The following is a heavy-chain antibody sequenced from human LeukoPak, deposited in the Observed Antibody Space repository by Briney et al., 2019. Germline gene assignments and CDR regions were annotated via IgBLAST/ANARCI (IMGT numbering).Heavy chain of an antibody. CDR2: IDPSDSYT. Sequence: RGESLQISCKGSGYSFTSNWISWVRQMPGKGLEWMGRIDPSDSYTNYSPSFQGHVTISADKSISTAYLQWSSLKASDTAMYYCARHRGDIVTSEDSFDPWGQGTLVTVSS. CDR1: GYSFTSNW. J-gene: IGHJ5*02. D-gene: IGHD3-9*01. V-gene: IGHV5-10-1*01. CDR3: ARHRGDIVTSEDSFDP.